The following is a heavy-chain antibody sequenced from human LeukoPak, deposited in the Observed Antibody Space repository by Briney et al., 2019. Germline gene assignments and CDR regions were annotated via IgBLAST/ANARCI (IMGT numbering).Heavy chain of an antibody. Sequence: GESLKISCKGSGYSFPIYWINWGRQMPGKGLEWMGRIDPSDSYTNYSPSFQGHVTISADKSISTAYLQWSSLKASDTAMYYCARHVRGSTMVRGVIITGYYYYGMDVWGQGTTVTVSS. D-gene: IGHD3-10*01. V-gene: IGHV5-10-1*01. CDR3: ARHVRGSTMVRGVIITGYYYYGMDV. CDR2: IDPSDSYT. CDR1: GYSFPIYW. J-gene: IGHJ6*02.